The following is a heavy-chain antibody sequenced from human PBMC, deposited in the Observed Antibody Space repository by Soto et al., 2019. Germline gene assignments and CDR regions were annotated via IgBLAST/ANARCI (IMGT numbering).Heavy chain of an antibody. J-gene: IGHJ6*02. CDR1: GFTFSSYD. CDR3: AWQPQLWGYGMYV. CDR2: IGTAGDT. D-gene: IGHD5-18*01. Sequence: GGSLRLSCAASGFTFSSYDMHWVRQATGKGLEWVSAIGTAGDTYYPGSVKGRFTISRENAKNSLYLQMNSLRAGDTAVYYCAWQPQLWGYGMYVWGQGTTVTV. V-gene: IGHV3-13*04.